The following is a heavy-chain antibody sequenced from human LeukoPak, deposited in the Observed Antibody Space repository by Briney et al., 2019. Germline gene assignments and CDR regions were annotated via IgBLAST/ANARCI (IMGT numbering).Heavy chain of an antibody. D-gene: IGHD3/OR15-3a*01. V-gene: IGHV4-39*07. CDR1: GGSISATGYF. CDR2: IYYSGIT. J-gene: IGHJ3*02. CDR3: ARVDLQNAFDI. Sequence: PSETLSLTCTVSGGSISATGYFWGWIHQPPGKGLEWIGSIYYSGITHYNPSLKSRVTISVDTSKNQFSLKLSSVTAADTAVYCCARVDLQNAFDIWGQGTVVTVSS.